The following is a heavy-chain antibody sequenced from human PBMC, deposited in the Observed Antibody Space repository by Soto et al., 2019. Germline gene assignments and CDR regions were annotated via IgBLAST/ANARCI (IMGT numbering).Heavy chain of an antibody. CDR2: IYYSGSI. V-gene: IGHV4-59*01. CDR1: GGSISSYY. CDR3: ARCLFSYGARFDP. D-gene: IGHD1-26*01. Sequence: PWETLSLTCTVSGGSISSYYWSWIRQPPGKGLEWIGYIYYSGSINYNPSLKSRVTISVDTSKNQFSLKLSSVTAADTAVYYCARCLFSYGARFDPWGQGTLVTVSS. J-gene: IGHJ5*02.